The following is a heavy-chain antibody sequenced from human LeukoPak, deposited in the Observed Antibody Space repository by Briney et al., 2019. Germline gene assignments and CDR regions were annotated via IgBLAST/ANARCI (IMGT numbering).Heavy chain of an antibody. D-gene: IGHD1-1*01. V-gene: IGHV1-2*02. J-gene: IGHJ4*02. CDR2: INTNSGGT. Sequence: GASVKVSCKASGYTFTGYYMHWVRQAPGQGLEWMGWINTNSGGTNYAQKFQGRVTMTRDTSISTAYMELSSLRSEDTAVYYCARVVDLTTPGYFDYWGQGTLVTVSS. CDR1: GYTFTGYY. CDR3: ARVVDLTTPGYFDY.